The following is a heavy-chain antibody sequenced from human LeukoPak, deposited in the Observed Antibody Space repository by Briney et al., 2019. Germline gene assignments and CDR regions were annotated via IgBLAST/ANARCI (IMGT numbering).Heavy chain of an antibody. J-gene: IGHJ4*02. CDR1: GFTFSSYG. Sequence: GRSLRLSCAASGFTFSSYGMHWVRQAPGKGLEWVAVISYDGSNKYYADSVKGRFTISRDNSKNTLYLQMNSLRAEDTAVYYCAKSAGAYPLGGGQGTLVTVSS. CDR2: ISYDGSNK. CDR3: AKSAGAYPLG. D-gene: IGHD3-10*01. V-gene: IGHV3-30*18.